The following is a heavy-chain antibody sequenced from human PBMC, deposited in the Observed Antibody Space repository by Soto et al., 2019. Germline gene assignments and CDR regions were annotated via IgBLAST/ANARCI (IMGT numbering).Heavy chain of an antibody. Sequence: EVQLLESGGGLVQPGGSLRLSCAASGFTFSSYAMSWVRLVPGKGLEWVSGISGGGGSTYYADSVKGRFTISRDNSKNTLYLQMNSLRAEDTAIYYCVKAYGHYYAMDVWGQGTTVIVSS. CDR1: GFTFSSYA. J-gene: IGHJ6*02. D-gene: IGHD3-16*01. CDR3: VKAYGHYYAMDV. CDR2: ISGGGGST. V-gene: IGHV3-23*01.